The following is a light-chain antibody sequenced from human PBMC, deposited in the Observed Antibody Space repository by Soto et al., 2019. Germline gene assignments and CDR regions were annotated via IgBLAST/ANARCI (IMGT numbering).Light chain of an antibody. V-gene: IGKV4-1*01. J-gene: IGKJ4*01. Sequence: DIVMTQSPDSLAVSLGERATLNCRSSQNILHSSNNRNYLAWYQHKPGQPPMLLIYWASTRESGVPDRFSGSGSGADFTLTISSLQAEDVATYYCQQYYTSLLTFGGGTNVEMK. CDR1: QNILHSSNNRNY. CDR3: QQYYTSLLT. CDR2: WAS.